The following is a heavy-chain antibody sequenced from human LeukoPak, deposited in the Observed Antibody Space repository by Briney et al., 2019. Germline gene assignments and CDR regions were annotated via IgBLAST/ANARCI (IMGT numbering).Heavy chain of an antibody. J-gene: IGHJ4*02. CDR3: AKGGPLQWLRCDY. CDR2: VSGSGDST. D-gene: IGHD5-12*01. CDR1: GFTFSSFA. Sequence: PGGSLRLSCAASGFTFSSFAMSWVRQAPGKGLEWVSAVSGSGDSTYYADSVKGRFTISRDNSKNTLYLQMNSLRAEDTALYYCAKGGPLQWLRCDYWGQGTLVIVSS. V-gene: IGHV3-23*01.